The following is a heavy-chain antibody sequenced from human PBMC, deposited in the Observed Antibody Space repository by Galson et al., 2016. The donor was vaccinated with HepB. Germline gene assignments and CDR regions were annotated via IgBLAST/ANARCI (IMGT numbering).Heavy chain of an antibody. CDR1: GYTLAEVS. CDR2: FDPQDGGT. D-gene: IGHD4-23*01. CDR3: ATDLRWPAINRDFDP. V-gene: IGHV1-24*01. Sequence: SVKVSCKVSGYTLAEVSVHWVRQAPGRGLEWMGGFDPQDGGTIYSPTFQGRMSMTEDTSTDTAYMELTSLTSEDTATYFSATDLRWPAINRDFDPWGQGTLVIVSS. J-gene: IGHJ5*02.